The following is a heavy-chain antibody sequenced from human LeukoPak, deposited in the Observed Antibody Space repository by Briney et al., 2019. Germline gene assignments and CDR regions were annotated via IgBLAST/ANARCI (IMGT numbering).Heavy chain of an antibody. CDR2: IKQDGSEK. V-gene: IGHV3-7*03. CDR1: GFTFSSYW. J-gene: IGHJ4*02. D-gene: IGHD4-23*01. CDR3: AAGGILRPYYFDY. Sequence: GGSLRLSCAASGFTFSSYWMNWVRQAPGKGLEWVANIKQDGSEKYYVDSVKGRFTISRDNAQNSLYLQMNSLRAEDTAVYYCAAGGILRPYYFDYWGQGTLVTVSS.